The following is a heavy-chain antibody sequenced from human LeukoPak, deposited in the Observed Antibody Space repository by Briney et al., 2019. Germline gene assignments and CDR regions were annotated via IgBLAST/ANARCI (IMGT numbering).Heavy chain of an antibody. CDR3: ARDLLLWFGEFNPLDY. D-gene: IGHD3-10*01. J-gene: IGHJ4*02. CDR2: ISSSGSTI. V-gene: IGHV3-11*04. CDR1: GFTFSDYY. Sequence: GGSLRLSCAASGFTFSDYYMSWIRQAPGKGLEWVSYISSSGSTIYYADSVKGRFTISRDNAKNSLYLQMNSLRAEDTAVYYCARDLLLWFGEFNPLDYWGQGTLVTVSS.